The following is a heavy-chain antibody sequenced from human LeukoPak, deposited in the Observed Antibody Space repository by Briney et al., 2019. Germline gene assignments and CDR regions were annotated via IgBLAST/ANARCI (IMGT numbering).Heavy chain of an antibody. CDR2: IYYSGTT. CDR1: GFTFSSYSMN. Sequence: GSLRLSCAASGFTFSSYSMNWVRQPPGQGLEWIGSIYYSGTTYYNLSLKSRVTLSVDTSQNQFSLKLSSVTAADTAIYFCARSLGANTWVGNWFDPWGQGTLVTVSP. V-gene: IGHV4-59*05. J-gene: IGHJ5*02. CDR3: ARSLGANTWVGNWFDP. D-gene: IGHD3-10*01.